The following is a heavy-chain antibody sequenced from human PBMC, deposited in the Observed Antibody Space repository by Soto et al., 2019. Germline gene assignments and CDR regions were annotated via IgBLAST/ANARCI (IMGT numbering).Heavy chain of an antibody. Sequence: SVKVSCKASGGTFSSYAISWVRQAPGQGLEWMGGIIPIFGTANYAQKFQGRVTITADESTSTAYMELSSLRSEDTAVYYCARDLCGGGDSSDPWGQGTLVTVSS. V-gene: IGHV1-69*13. D-gene: IGHD2-21*02. CDR1: GGTFSSYA. CDR3: ARDLCGGGDSSDP. CDR2: IIPIFGTA. J-gene: IGHJ5*02.